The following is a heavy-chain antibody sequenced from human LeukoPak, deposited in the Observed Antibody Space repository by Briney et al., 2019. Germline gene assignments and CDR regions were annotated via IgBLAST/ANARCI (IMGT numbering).Heavy chain of an antibody. Sequence: GGSLRLSCAASGFTFSGYAMSWVRQAPGKGLEWVSSISASAANSYYADSVKGRFTSSRDNSKNTLDLQMNSLRAEDTAVYYCAKNPASNDYYFDYWGQGTLVTVSS. CDR2: ISASAANS. CDR1: GFTFSGYA. J-gene: IGHJ4*02. CDR3: AKNPASNDYYFDY. D-gene: IGHD1-1*01. V-gene: IGHV3-23*01.